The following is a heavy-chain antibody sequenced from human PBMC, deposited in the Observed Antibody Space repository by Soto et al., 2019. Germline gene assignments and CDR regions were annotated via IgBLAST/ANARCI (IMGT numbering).Heavy chain of an antibody. CDR2: INPNSGAT. D-gene: IGHD2-8*01. V-gene: IGHV1-2*02. Sequence: QVHLVQSGAEVKKPGASVKVSCKASGYTFTDYYMHWVRQAPGPGLEWMGWINPNSGATSYAQRFQGRVTMTRDTSTSTAYMELSRLTSDDTAVYYCAREGGDIVQMVYALPWYWGQGTLVTVSS. CDR1: GYTFTDYY. J-gene: IGHJ4*02. CDR3: AREGGDIVQMVYALPWY.